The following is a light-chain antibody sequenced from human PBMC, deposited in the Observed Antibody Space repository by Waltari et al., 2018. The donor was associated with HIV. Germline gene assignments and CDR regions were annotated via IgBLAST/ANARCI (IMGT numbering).Light chain of an antibody. CDR1: QTLTSN. CDR3: QHYNNWPPGYT. Sequence: EVVMTQSPATLSVSPGETVTFPCTASQTLTSNLPWYLQRPGQPPRLIILSSSTRAAESPARFSGNGSGTDFSLTISSLQSEDFAVYFCQHYNNWPPGYTFGQGTKLEIK. V-gene: IGKV3-15*01. J-gene: IGKJ2*01. CDR2: SSS.